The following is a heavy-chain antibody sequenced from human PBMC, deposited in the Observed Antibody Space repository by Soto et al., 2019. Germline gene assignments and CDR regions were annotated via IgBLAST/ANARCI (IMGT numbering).Heavy chain of an antibody. V-gene: IGHV3-30*18. CDR1: GFTFSSYG. D-gene: IGHD3-3*01. CDR2: ISYDGSNK. CDR3: AKSRGTVLEWLNSWFDP. J-gene: IGHJ5*02. Sequence: QVQLVESGGGVVQPGRSLRLSCAASGFTFSSYGMHWVRQAPGKGLEWVAVISYDGSNKYYADSVKGRFTISRDNSKNTLYLQMNSLRAEDTAVYYCAKSRGTVLEWLNSWFDPWGQGTLVTVSS.